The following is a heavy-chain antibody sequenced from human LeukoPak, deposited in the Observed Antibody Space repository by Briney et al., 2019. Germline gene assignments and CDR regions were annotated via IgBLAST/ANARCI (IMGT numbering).Heavy chain of an antibody. J-gene: IGHJ6*02. CDR3: AKGELLSRYGMDV. Sequence: GGSLRLSCAASGFTFDNYAMRWVRQAPGKGLEWVSLISGDGGSTYYADSVKGRFTISRVNSKSSLYLQMNSLRTEDTALYYCAKGELLSRYGMDVWGQGTTVTVS. CDR1: GFTFDNYA. CDR2: ISGDGGST. D-gene: IGHD3-10*01. V-gene: IGHV3-43*02.